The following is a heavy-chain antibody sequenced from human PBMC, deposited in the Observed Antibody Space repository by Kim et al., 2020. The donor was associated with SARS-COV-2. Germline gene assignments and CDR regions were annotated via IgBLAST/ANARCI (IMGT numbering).Heavy chain of an antibody. J-gene: IGHJ4*02. CDR1: GFTFSSYG. CDR3: ARLWSPSSFFDY. CDR2: ISYDGSNK. V-gene: IGHV3-33*05. D-gene: IGHD3-10*01. Sequence: GGSLRLSCAASGFTFSSYGMHWVRQAPGKGLEWVAVISYDGSNKYYADSVKGRFTISRDNSKNTLYLQMNSLRAEDTAVYYCARLWSPSSFFDYWGQGTLVTVSS.